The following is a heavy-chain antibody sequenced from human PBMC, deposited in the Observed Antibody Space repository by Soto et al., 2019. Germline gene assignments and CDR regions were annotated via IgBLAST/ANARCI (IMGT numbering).Heavy chain of an antibody. CDR1: GGSIINYY. D-gene: IGHD3-22*01. CDR2: IYYSGST. CDR3: ARSPIYDSSGYYYYYGMDV. Sequence: PSETLSLTCTVSGGSIINYYWSWIRQPPGKGLEWIGYIYYSGSTNYNPSLKSRVTISVDTSKNQFSLKLSSVTAADTAVYYCARSPIYDSSGYYYYYGMDVWGQGTTVTVSS. J-gene: IGHJ6*02. V-gene: IGHV4-59*01.